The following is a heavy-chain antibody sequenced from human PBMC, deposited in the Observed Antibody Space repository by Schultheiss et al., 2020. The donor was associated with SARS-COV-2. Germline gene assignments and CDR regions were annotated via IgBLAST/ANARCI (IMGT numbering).Heavy chain of an antibody. D-gene: IGHD5-12*01. CDR2: ISAYNGNT. V-gene: IGHV1-2*02. Sequence: GESLKISCKASGYTFTGYYMHWVRQAPGQGLEWMGWISAYNGNTNYAQKLQGRVTMTRDTSISTAYMELSRLRSDDTAVYYCARGGGSSPVDYWGQGTLVTVSS. J-gene: IGHJ4*02. CDR1: GYTFTGYY. CDR3: ARGGGSSPVDY.